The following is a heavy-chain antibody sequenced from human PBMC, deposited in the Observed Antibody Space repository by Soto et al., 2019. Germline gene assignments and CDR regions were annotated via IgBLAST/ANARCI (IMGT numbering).Heavy chain of an antibody. D-gene: IGHD6-19*01. CDR2: INPSGGST. J-gene: IGHJ4*02. Sequence: VSVKVSRKASGYSFTSYYMHWVRQAPAQGLEWMGIINPSGGSTSYAQKFQGRVTMTRDTSTSTVYMELSSLRSEDTAVYYCARVQISQAVAGHFDYWGQGTLVTVSS. CDR3: ARVQISQAVAGHFDY. CDR1: GYSFTSYY. V-gene: IGHV1-46*01.